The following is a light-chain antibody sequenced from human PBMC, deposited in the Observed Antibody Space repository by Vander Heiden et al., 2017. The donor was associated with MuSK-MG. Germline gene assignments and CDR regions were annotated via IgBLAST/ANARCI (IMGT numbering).Light chain of an antibody. CDR1: SNDVGNYNF. V-gene: IGLV2-23*02. Sequence: QSALTQPASVSGSPRQSITISCTGSSNDVGNYNFVSWFQHRPGEAPKLIIYEVNKRPSGVSNRFSGSKSGNTASLTISGLRTEDEADFHCCSYACSSKWIFGGGTKLTVL. CDR3: CSYACSSKWI. J-gene: IGLJ2*01. CDR2: EVN.